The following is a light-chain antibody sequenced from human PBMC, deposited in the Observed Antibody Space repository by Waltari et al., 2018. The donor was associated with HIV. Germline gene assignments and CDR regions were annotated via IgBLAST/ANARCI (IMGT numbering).Light chain of an antibody. CDR1: SSNIGINC. CDR2: TND. V-gene: IGLV1-44*01. CDR3: AAWDDSLNGFV. Sequence: QSVLTQPPSASGPPGQRVTISCSGSSSNIGINCVPWYQQLPGAAPTLLTYTNDQRPSGVPDRFSGSKSGTSASLAISGLQSEDEADYYCAAWDDSLNGFVFGAGTKVTVL. J-gene: IGLJ1*01.